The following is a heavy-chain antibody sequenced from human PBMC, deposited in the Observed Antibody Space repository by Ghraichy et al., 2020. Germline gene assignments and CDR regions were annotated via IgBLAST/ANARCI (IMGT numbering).Heavy chain of an antibody. Sequence: GESLNISCAASGFTFDDYAMHWVRQAPGKGLEWVSLISWDGGSTYYADSVKGRFTISRDNSKNSLYLQMNSLRAEDTALYYCAKAPRTGTSYYYYMDVWGKGTTVTVSS. D-gene: IGHD1-1*01. V-gene: IGHV3-43D*03. CDR3: AKAPRTGTSYYYYMDV. CDR1: GFTFDDYA. CDR2: ISWDGGST. J-gene: IGHJ6*03.